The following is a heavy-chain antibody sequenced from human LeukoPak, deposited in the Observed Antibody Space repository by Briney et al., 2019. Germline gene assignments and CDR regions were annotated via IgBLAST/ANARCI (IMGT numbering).Heavy chain of an antibody. Sequence: ASVKVSCKASGYTVTSYGISWVRQAPGQGLEWMGWISAYNGNTNYAQKLQGRVTMTTDTSTSTAYMELRSLRSDDTAVYYCARGIVATIGYYYYMDVWGKGTTVTVSS. CDR2: ISAYNGNT. V-gene: IGHV1-18*01. CDR1: GYTVTSYG. J-gene: IGHJ6*03. CDR3: ARGIVATIGYYYYMDV. D-gene: IGHD5-12*01.